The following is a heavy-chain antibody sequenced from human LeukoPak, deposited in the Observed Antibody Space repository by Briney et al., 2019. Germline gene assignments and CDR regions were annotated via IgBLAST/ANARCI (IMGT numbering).Heavy chain of an antibody. J-gene: IGHJ4*02. CDR2: ISGSGGST. CDR3: ARTRETRTYYYDSSGYYDSYYFDY. CDR1: GFTFSSYG. D-gene: IGHD3-22*01. Sequence: PGGSLGLSCAASGFTFSSYGMSWVRQAPGKGLEWVSAISGSGGSTYYADSVKGRFTISRDNAKNSLYLQMNSLRAEDTALYYCARTRETRTYYYDSSGYYDSYYFDYWGQGTLVTVSP. V-gene: IGHV3-23*01.